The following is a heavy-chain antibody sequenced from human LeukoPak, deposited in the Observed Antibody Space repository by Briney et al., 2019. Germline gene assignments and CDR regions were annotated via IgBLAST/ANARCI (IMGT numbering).Heavy chain of an antibody. V-gene: IGHV4-31*03. CDR1: GGSISSGAYY. CDR3: ARDLGDGYLANDY. D-gene: IGHD5-24*01. CDR2: FYYSGST. Sequence: SETLSLTCTVSGGSISSGAYYWSWIRQHPGKGLEWIGYFYYSGSTYYNPSLKSRVTISVDTTKNQFSMDLSSVTAADTAVYYCARDLGDGYLANDYWGQGTLVTVSS. J-gene: IGHJ4*02.